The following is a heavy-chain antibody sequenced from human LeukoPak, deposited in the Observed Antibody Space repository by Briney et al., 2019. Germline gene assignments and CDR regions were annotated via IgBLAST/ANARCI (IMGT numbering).Heavy chain of an antibody. D-gene: IGHD1-14*01. CDR1: GFTFSSYW. J-gene: IGHJ1*01. Sequence: GGSLRLSCAASGFTFSSYWMRWVRQAPGRGREWVANIKQDGSEKHYADSVRGRFTISRDNVENSLYLEMNSLTDDDTALYFCTRVEPATSAACWGQGTLVTVPS. CDR3: TRVEPATSAAC. V-gene: IGHV3-7*01. CDR2: IKQDGSEK.